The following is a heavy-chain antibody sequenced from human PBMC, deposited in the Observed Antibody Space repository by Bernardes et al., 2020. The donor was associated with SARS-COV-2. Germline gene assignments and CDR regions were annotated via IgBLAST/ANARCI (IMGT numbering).Heavy chain of an antibody. V-gene: IGHV3-23*01. CDR2: ISGSGGST. D-gene: IGHD2-2*02. CDR1: GFTFSSYA. Sequence: GGSLRLSCAASGFTFSSYAMSWVRQAPGKGLEWVSAISGSGGSTYYADSVKGRFTISRDNSKNTLYLQMNSLRAEDTAVYYCAKQGLRYCSSTSCYNDYYYYYYMDVWGKGTTVTVSS. J-gene: IGHJ6*03. CDR3: AKQGLRYCSSTSCYNDYYYYYYMDV.